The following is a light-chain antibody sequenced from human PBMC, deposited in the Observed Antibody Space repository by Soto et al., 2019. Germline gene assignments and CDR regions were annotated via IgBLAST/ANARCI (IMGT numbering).Light chain of an antibody. CDR1: QSVAKNY. J-gene: IGKJ1*01. Sequence: EIVLTQSPGTLYLSPGERATLSCRASQSVAKNYLAWYQQEPGQAPRLLIYDASTRATGIPDRFSGSGSGTDFTLTISRLEHEDFAVYYCHQYASSPQTFGQGTKVEIK. V-gene: IGKV3-20*01. CDR2: DAS. CDR3: HQYASSPQT.